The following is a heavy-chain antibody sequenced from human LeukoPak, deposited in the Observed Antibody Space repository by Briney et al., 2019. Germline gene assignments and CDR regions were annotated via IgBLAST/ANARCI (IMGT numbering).Heavy chain of an antibody. CDR2: ISSSGSTI. J-gene: IGHJ3*02. Sequence: GGSLRLSCAASGFTFSSYEMNWVRQAPGKGLEWVSYISSSGSTIHYADSVKGRFTISRDNAKNSLYLQMNSLRAEDTAVYYCARECQQWLARGALDIWGQGTMVTVSS. CDR1: GFTFSSYE. D-gene: IGHD6-19*01. CDR3: ARECQQWLARGALDI. V-gene: IGHV3-48*03.